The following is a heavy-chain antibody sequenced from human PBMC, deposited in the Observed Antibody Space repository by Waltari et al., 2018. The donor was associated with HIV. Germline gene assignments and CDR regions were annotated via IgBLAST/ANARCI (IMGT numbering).Heavy chain of an antibody. V-gene: IGHV3-23*01. J-gene: IGHJ3*01. CDR1: GFTFKSYG. D-gene: IGHD3-3*01. CDR3: AKSGRRLSWISNFGQTSLFFDA. CDR2: MSATGDAS. Sequence: VQISESGGRRVQPGGSLRLSCATSGFTFKSYGINWVRQAQGKGVEWVPSMSATGDASYYAAALKGRFFVSRDDSETTVYLQMNNLRPEDTATYYCAKSGRRLSWISNFGQTSLFFDAWGLGTMVTV.